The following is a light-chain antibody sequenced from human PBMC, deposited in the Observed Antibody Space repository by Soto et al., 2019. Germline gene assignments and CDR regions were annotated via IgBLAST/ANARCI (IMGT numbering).Light chain of an antibody. CDR2: KAY. J-gene: IGKJ1*01. CDR1: QSISSW. V-gene: IGKV1-5*03. CDR3: QQYNSYPLT. Sequence: DIHMTPSPSTPSSSLGDRGTIPFPASQSISSWLAWYQQKPGKAPKLLIYKAYSLQSGVQSRFSGSGSGTEFTLTISSLQPDDFATYYCQQYNSYPLTFGQGTKVDI.